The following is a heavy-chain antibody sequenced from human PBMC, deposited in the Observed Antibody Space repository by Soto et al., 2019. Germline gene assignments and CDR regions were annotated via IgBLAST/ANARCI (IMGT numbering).Heavy chain of an antibody. J-gene: IGHJ3*02. D-gene: IGHD3-10*01. CDR2: IYYSGST. CDR3: ARLVPTGGAFDI. Sequence: SETLSLTCTVSGGSISSSSYYWGWIRQPPGKGLEWIGSIYYSGSTYYNPSLKSRVTISVDTSKNQFSLKLSSVTAADTAVYYCARLVPTGGAFDIWGQGTMVTVSS. CDR1: GGSISSSSYY. V-gene: IGHV4-39*01.